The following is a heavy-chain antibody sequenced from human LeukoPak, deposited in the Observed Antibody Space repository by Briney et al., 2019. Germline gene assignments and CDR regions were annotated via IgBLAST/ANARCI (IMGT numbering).Heavy chain of an antibody. CDR3: ARGGYCSGGSCYQLYYYYYGMDV. CDR1: GYTFTYYY. CDR2: ISAYNGNT. D-gene: IGHD2-15*01. Sequence: ASVKVSCKTSGYTFTYYYIHWVRQAPGQGLEWMGWISAYNGNTNYAQKLQGRVTMTTDTSTSTAYMELRSLRSDDTAVYYCARGGYCSGGSCYQLYYYYYGMDVWGQGTTVTVSS. V-gene: IGHV1-18*04. J-gene: IGHJ6*02.